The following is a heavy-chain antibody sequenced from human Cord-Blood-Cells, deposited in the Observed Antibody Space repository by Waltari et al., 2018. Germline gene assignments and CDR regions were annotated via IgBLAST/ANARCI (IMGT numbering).Heavy chain of an antibody. V-gene: IGHV3-23*01. J-gene: IGHJ4*02. CDR2: ISGSGGIT. CDR1: GFTFSSYA. Sequence: EVQLLESGGGLVQPGGSLRLSCAASGFTFSSYAMSWVRRAPGKGLEGVSAISGSGGITYTADSVRGRFTISRDNSKNTLYLQMNSLRAEDTAVYYCAKYEGSGWFDYWGQGTLVTVSS. CDR3: AKYEGSGWFDY. D-gene: IGHD6-19*01.